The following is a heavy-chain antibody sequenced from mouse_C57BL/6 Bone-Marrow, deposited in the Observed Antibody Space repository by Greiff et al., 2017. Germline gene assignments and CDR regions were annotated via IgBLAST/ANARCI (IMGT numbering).Heavy chain of an antibody. D-gene: IGHD2-5*01. CDR3: ASLVRTYAMDY. J-gene: IGHJ4*01. CDR1: GYSITSGYY. V-gene: IGHV3-6*01. Sequence: EVKLQESGPGLVKPSQSLSLTCSVTGYSITSGYYWNWIRQFPGNKLEWMGYISYDGSNNYNPSLKNRISITRDTSTNQFFLKLNSVTTEDTATYYCASLVRTYAMDYWGQGTSATVSS. CDR2: ISYDGSN.